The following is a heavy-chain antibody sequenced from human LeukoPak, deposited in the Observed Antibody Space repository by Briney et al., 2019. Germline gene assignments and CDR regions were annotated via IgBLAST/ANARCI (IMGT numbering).Heavy chain of an antibody. V-gene: IGHV4-39*07. D-gene: IGHD3-10*01. CDR2: IYYSGST. CDR1: GGSISSSSYY. CDR3: ARARYYYGSGSYYADY. J-gene: IGHJ4*02. Sequence: SETLSLTCTVSGGSISSSSYYWGWIRQPPGKGLEWIGSIYYSGSTYYNPSLKSRVTISVDTSKNQFSLKLSSVTAADTAVYYCARARYYYGSGSYYADYWGQGTLVTVSS.